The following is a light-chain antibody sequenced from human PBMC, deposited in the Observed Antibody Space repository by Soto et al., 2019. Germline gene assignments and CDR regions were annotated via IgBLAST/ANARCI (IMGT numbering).Light chain of an antibody. CDR1: QSVRFF. V-gene: IGKV3-11*01. CDR3: QQRSAWPYT. J-gene: IGKJ2*01. Sequence: EVVLTQSPATLSLSPGERATLSCRASQSVRFFLAWYQQKPGQAPRLLIYDASNRATGIPARFSGGGSGTDFTVTIDRLEPEDFAVYYCQQRSAWPYTFGQGTKLEIK. CDR2: DAS.